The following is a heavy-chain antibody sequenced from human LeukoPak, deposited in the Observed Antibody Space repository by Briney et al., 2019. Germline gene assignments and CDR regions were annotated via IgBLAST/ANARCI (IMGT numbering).Heavy chain of an antibody. V-gene: IGHV3-11*01. CDR3: ARRGYYFDY. CDR2: ISRSGSTI. Sequence: GGSLRLSCAASRFTFSDYYMSWIPRAPGKGLECVSYISRSGSTIYYADSVKGRFTIYRDNAKNSLCLQMNSLRAEDTAVYYCARRGYYFDYWGQGTLVTVSS. J-gene: IGHJ4*02. D-gene: IGHD2-15*01. CDR1: RFTFSDYY.